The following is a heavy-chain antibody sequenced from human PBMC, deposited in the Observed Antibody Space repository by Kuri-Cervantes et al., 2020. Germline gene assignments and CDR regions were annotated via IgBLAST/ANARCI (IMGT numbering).Heavy chain of an antibody. CDR1: GGSISSSSYY. D-gene: IGHD2-2*01. CDR2: IYYSGNT. Sequence: GSLRLSCTVSGGSISSSSYYCGWIRQPPGKGLEWIGYIYYSGNTNYNPSLKSRVTISVDTSKNQFSLKLSSVTAADTAVYYCARSYCGRTTCYPFFDNWGQGTLVTVSS. J-gene: IGHJ4*02. CDR3: ARSYCGRTTCYPFFDN. V-gene: IGHV4-61*05.